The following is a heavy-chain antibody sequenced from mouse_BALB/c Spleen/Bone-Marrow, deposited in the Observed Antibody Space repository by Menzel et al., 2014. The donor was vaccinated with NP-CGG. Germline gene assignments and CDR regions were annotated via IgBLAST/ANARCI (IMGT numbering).Heavy chain of an antibody. V-gene: IGHV14-3*02. CDR2: IDPANGNA. Sequence: EVQLVESGAELVKPGASVKLSCTASGFNTKDTYMHWVKQRPEQGLEWIGRIDPANGNAKYDPKFQGKATITADPSSNTAYLQLSSLTSEDTAVYYCARYRLGTYFDFWGQGTTLTVSS. CDR3: ARYRLGTYFDF. D-gene: IGHD2-14*01. CDR1: GFNTKDTY. J-gene: IGHJ2*01.